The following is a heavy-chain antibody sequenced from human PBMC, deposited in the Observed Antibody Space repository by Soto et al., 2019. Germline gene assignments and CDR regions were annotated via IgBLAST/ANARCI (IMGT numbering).Heavy chain of an antibody. CDR1: GFTFSTYA. J-gene: IGHJ6*02. Sequence: EVQLLESGGGLVQPGGSLRLSCAASGFTFSTYAMSWVRQAPGKGLEWVSAISGSGSDTYHADSVKGRFTISRDNSKNTLYLQMNSLRAEDTAVYYCAKDRAYSGSYFRYYYYGMDVWGQGTTVTVSS. D-gene: IGHD1-26*01. CDR3: AKDRAYSGSYFRYYYYGMDV. V-gene: IGHV3-23*01. CDR2: ISGSGSDT.